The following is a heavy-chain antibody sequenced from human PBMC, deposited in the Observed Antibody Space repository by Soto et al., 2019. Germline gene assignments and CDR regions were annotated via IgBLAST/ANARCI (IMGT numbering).Heavy chain of an antibody. CDR3: ARGEGSCITTKCYAGNSWFDP. V-gene: IGHV3-74*01. D-gene: IGHD2-2*01. Sequence: EVQLVESGGGQVQPGGSLRLSCAASGFTFNTFWMHWVRQAPGKGPIWVSRINSDESVRDYADSVKGRFTISRDNAKNTVYLQMDGLRPEDTAVYYCARGEGSCITTKCYAGNSWFDPWGQGTLVTVSS. J-gene: IGHJ5*02. CDR1: GFTFNTFW. CDR2: INSDESVR.